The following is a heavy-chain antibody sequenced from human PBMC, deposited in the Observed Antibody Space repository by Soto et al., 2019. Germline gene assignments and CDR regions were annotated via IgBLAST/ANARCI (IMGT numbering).Heavy chain of an antibody. D-gene: IGHD3-22*01. CDR2: ISYDGSNK. CDR3: AKPIGPIYYDSSGYYSGFDY. CDR1: GFTFSSYG. V-gene: IGHV3-30*18. Sequence: GGSLRLSXAASGFTFSSYGMHWVRQAPGKGLEWVAVISYDGSNKYYADSVKGRFTISRDNSKNTLYLQMNSLRAEDTAVYYCAKPIGPIYYDSSGYYSGFDYWGQGTLVTVSS. J-gene: IGHJ4*02.